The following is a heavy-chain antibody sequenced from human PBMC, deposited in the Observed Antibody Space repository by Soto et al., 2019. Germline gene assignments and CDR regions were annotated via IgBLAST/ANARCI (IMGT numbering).Heavy chain of an antibody. V-gene: IGHV1-8*01. CDR3: ARRKERSGPHYFDY. J-gene: IGHJ4*02. Sequence: ASVKVSCKASGYTFNTYDIYWMRQASGQGLEWMGWMNPYNGNTGYAQKFQGRVTVTRNTSISTVYMESSGLRPDDTAVYYCARRKERSGPHYFDYWGQGSQVPVS. CDR1: GYTFNTYD. CDR2: MNPYNGNT.